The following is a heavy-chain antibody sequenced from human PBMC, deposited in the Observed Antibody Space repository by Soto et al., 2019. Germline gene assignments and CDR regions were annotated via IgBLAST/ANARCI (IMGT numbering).Heavy chain of an antibody. J-gene: IGHJ4*02. CDR2: IKQDGSEK. CDR1: GFPFSSYW. D-gene: IGHD2-15*01. Sequence: EVQLVESGGGLVQPGGSLRLSCAASGFPFSSYWMSWVRQAPWKGLEWVANIKQDGSEKYYVDYVKGRFTISRDNAKNSLYLQMNSLRAEDTAVYYCARDDRRTRRYSRQFDSWGQGTLVTVSS. CDR3: ARDDRRTRRYSRQFDS. V-gene: IGHV3-7*01.